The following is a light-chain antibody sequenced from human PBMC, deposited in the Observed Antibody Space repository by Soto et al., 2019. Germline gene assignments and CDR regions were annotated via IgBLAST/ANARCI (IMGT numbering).Light chain of an antibody. Sequence: EIVLTQSPGTLSLSPGERATLSCRASQGVSSSSLAWFQQKPGQAPRLLIYGASNRATGIPDRFSGSGSGTDFTLTVSRLEPEDSATYYCQQSFSTPQTFGGGTRVEIK. J-gene: IGKJ4*01. V-gene: IGKV3-20*01. CDR2: GAS. CDR3: QQSFSTPQT. CDR1: QGVSSSS.